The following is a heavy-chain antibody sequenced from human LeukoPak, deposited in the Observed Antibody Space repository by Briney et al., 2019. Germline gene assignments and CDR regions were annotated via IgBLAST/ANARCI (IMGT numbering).Heavy chain of an antibody. CDR1: GFTFSSYG. V-gene: IGHV3-30*02. J-gene: IGHJ4*02. CDR2: IRYDGSNK. Sequence: GGSLRLSCAASGFTFSSYGMHWVRQAPGKGLEWVAFIRYDGSNKYYADSVKGRFTISRDNSKNMLYLQMNSLRAEDTAVYYCAKDLVGPARVIPAEGYSGYDYPDYWGQGTLVTVSS. CDR3: AKDLVGPARVIPAEGYSGYDYPDY. D-gene: IGHD5-12*01.